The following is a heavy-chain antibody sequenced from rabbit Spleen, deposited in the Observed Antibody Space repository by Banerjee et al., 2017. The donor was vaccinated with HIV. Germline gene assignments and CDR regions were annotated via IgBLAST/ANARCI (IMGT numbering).Heavy chain of an antibody. CDR3: ARAGEGGDGYLNL. D-gene: IGHD5-1*01. CDR1: GFSFSSSYW. V-gene: IGHV1S45*01. J-gene: IGHJ4*01. CDR2: IAGSSSGFT. Sequence: EESGGDLVKPEGSLTLTCTASGFSFSSSYWICWVRQAPGKGLEWISCIAGSSSGFTYSATWAKGRFTISKTSSTTVTLQMTSLTVADTATYFCARAGEGGDGYLNLWGQGTLVTVS.